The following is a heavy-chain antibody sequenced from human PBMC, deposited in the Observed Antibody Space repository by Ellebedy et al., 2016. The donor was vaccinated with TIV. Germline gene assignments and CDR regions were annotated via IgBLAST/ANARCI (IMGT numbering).Heavy chain of an antibody. D-gene: IGHD2-2*01. CDR1: GFTFSSYG. CDR2: IWYDGSNK. Sequence: GESLKISXAASGFTFSSYGMHWVRQAPGKGLEWVAVIWYDGSNKYYADSVKGRFTISRDNAKNSLYLQMNSLRAEDTAVYYCARMDCSSTSCYEHYYYYMDVWGKGTTVTVSS. CDR3: ARMDCSSTSCYEHYYYYMDV. V-gene: IGHV3-33*01. J-gene: IGHJ6*03.